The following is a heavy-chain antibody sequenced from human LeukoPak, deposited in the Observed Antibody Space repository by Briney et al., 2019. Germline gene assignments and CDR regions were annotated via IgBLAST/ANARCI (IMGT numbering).Heavy chain of an antibody. Sequence: GGSLRLSCAASGFTVSSNYMSWVRQAPGKGLEWVSVIYSGGSTYYADSVKGRFTISRDNSKNTLYLQVNSLRAEDTAVYYCARAAGIAVALFDYWGREPWSPSPQ. J-gene: IGHJ4*02. D-gene: IGHD6-19*01. V-gene: IGHV3-53*01. CDR1: GFTVSSNY. CDR2: IYSGGST. CDR3: ARAAGIAVALFDY.